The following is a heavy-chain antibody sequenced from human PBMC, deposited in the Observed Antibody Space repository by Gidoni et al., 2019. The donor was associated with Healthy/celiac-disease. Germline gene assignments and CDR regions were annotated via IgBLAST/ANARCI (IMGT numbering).Heavy chain of an antibody. CDR1: GFTFSSYA. V-gene: IGHV3-64D*06. CDR2: ISSNGGST. D-gene: IGHD2-15*01. J-gene: IGHJ4*02. CDR3: VKEIVVVAATPYYFDY. Sequence: EVQLVESGGGLVQSGGYLRLSCYASGFTFSSYAMHWVRQAPGKGLEYVSAISSNGGSTYYADSVKGRFTISRDNSKNTLYLQMSSLRAEDTAVYYCVKEIVVVAATPYYFDYWGLGTLVTVSS.